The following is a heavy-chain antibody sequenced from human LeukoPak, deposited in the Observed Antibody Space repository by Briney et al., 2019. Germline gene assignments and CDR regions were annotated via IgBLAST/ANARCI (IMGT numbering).Heavy chain of an antibody. J-gene: IGHJ4*02. D-gene: IGHD3-22*01. CDR2: ISSSSSYI. CDR1: GFTLSVYY. V-gene: IGHV3-11*06. CDR3: ARDLRSSGYYAFDY. Sequence: PGGSLRLSCAAPGFTLSVYYMSCIRHAPGKGLEGDSSISSSSSYISYADSLKGRFTISRDNAKNSLYPQMNSLRAEDTAVYYCARDLRSSGYYAFDYWGQGTLVTVSS.